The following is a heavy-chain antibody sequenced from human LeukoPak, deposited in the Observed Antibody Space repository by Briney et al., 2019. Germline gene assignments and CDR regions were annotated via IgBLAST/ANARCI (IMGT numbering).Heavy chain of an antibody. J-gene: IGHJ4*02. CDR1: GYTFTVYY. Sequence: ASVTVSCKASGYTFTVYYMHWVRQAPGQGLEWMGWINPNSGGTNYAQKFQGRVTMTRDTSISTAYMELSRLRSDDTAVYYCARVRYRLAETYIDYWGQGTLVTVSS. CDR2: INPNSGGT. V-gene: IGHV1-2*02. CDR3: ARVRYRLAETYIDY. D-gene: IGHD3-16*01.